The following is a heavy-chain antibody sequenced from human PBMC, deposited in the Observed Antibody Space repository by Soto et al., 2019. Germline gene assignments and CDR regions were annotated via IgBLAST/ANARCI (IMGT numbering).Heavy chain of an antibody. CDR1: GGSVSSGDYY. D-gene: IGHD5-18*01. J-gene: IGHJ6*02. V-gene: IGHV4-30-4*01. CDR3: ARGAGTCSAASSYARTFYYGMDV. Sequence: QVQLQESGPGLVKPSQTLSLTCAVSGGSVSSGDYYWSWIRQPPGKGLEWIGYIYYSGRTYYNPSLRSRLAISLDASKNQFSLDLTSVTAADTAVYYCARGAGTCSAASSYARTFYYGMDVWGHGTAIIVSS. CDR2: IYYSGRT.